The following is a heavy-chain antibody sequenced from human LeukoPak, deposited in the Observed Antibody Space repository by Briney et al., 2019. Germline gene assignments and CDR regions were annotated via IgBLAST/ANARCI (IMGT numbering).Heavy chain of an antibody. Sequence: PGGSLRLSCAASGFTFSSYSMNWVRQAPGKGLEWVSSISSSSSYIYYADSVKGRFTISRDNAKNSLYLQMNSLRAEDTAVYYCARDGGASLNDFWSGPAQKDTGIDYWGQGTLVTVSS. J-gene: IGHJ4*02. V-gene: IGHV3-21*01. CDR1: GFTFSSYS. CDR2: ISSSSSYI. CDR3: ARDGGASLNDFWSGPAQKDTGIDY. D-gene: IGHD3-3*01.